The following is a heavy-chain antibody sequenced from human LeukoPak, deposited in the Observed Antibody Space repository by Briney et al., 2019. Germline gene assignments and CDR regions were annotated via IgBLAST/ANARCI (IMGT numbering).Heavy chain of an antibody. CDR2: ISAYNGNT. V-gene: IGHV1-18*01. D-gene: IGHD2-2*01. CDR3: ARGRRSSTSCLFDY. Sequence: GASVKVSCKASGYTFTSYGISWVRQAPGQGLEWMGWISAYNGNTNYAQKLQGRVTMTTDTSASTAYMELSSLRSEDTAVYYCARGRRSSTSCLFDYWGQGTLVTVSS. J-gene: IGHJ4*02. CDR1: GYTFTSYG.